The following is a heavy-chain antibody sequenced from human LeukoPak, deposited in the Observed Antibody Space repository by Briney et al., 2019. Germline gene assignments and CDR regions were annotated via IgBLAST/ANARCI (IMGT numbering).Heavy chain of an antibody. Sequence: GGSLRLSCAASGFTFSSYGMHWGRQAPGKGLEWVAVISYDGSNKYYADSVKGRFTISRDNSKNTLYLQMNSLRAEDTAVYYCAKDVRLYYGTAGTVDYWGQGTLVTVSS. V-gene: IGHV3-30*18. CDR3: AKDVRLYYGTAGTVDY. D-gene: IGHD3-10*01. J-gene: IGHJ4*02. CDR1: GFTFSSYG. CDR2: ISYDGSNK.